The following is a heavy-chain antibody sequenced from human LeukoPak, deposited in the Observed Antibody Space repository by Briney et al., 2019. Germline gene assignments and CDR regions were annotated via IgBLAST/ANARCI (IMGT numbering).Heavy chain of an antibody. D-gene: IGHD3-3*01. CDR2: ISPGGGTT. CDR3: AKGLRFLEWLSFDY. J-gene: IGHJ4*02. Sequence: GGSLRLSCVVSGFSFGSEAMSWVRQAPGRGLEWVSSISPGGGTTYYADSVKGRFTIPRDKSKNTLNLQMKSLKAETRALYYCAKGLRFLEWLSFDYWGQGTLVTVSS. V-gene: IGHV3-23*01. CDR1: GFSFGSEA.